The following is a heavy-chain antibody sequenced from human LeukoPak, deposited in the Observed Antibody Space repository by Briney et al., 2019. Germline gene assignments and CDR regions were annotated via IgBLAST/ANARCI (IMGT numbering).Heavy chain of an antibody. Sequence: SETLSLTCTVSGGSISSYYWSWIRQPPGEGLEWIGYIYYSGSTNYNPSLKSRVTISVDTSKNQFSLKLSSVTAADTAVYYCARDAIAAPYPDYWGRGTLVTVSS. CDR1: GGSISSYY. CDR2: IYYSGST. V-gene: IGHV4-59*12. CDR3: ARDAIAAPYPDY. J-gene: IGHJ4*02. D-gene: IGHD6-13*01.